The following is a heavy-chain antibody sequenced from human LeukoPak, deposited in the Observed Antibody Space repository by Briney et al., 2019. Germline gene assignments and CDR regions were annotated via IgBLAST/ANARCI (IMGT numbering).Heavy chain of an antibody. CDR1: GFTFSSYE. D-gene: IGHD3-22*01. CDR3: ARDSSGDLDY. Sequence: GGSLRLSCAASGFTFSSYEMNWVRQAPGKGLEWVSYISSSGSTIYYADSVKGRFTISRDSAKNSLYLQMNSLRAEDTAVYYCARDSSGDLDYWGQGTLVTVSS. V-gene: IGHV3-48*03. CDR2: ISSSGSTI. J-gene: IGHJ4*02.